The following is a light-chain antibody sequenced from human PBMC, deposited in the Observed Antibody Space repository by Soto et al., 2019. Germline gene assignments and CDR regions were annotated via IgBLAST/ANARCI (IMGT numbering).Light chain of an antibody. CDR3: QQYNSYPWT. V-gene: IGKV1-5*01. CDR1: QSISSW. J-gene: IGKJ1*01. Sequence: DIQMTQSPSTLSASVGDRVTLTCRASQSISSWLAWYQQKPGKAPKLLIYHAYSLESGVPSRFSGSESGTEFTLTINSXQPDDFATYYCQQYNSYPWTFGQGTKVDIK. CDR2: HAY.